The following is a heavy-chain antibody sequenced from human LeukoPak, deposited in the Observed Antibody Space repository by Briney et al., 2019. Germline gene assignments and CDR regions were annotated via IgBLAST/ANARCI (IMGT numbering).Heavy chain of an antibody. Sequence: GGSLRLSCAASGFTFCSYGMHWVRQAPGKGLEWVAVISYDGSNKYYADSVKGRFTISRDNSKNTLYLQMNSLRAEDTAVYYCAKEAGQWLVRAYFDYWGQGTLVTVSS. J-gene: IGHJ4*02. CDR3: AKEAGQWLVRAYFDY. V-gene: IGHV3-30*18. CDR1: GFTFCSYG. D-gene: IGHD6-19*01. CDR2: ISYDGSNK.